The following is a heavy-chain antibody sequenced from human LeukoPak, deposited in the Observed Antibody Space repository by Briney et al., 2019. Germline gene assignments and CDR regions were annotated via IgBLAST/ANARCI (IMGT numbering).Heavy chain of an antibody. CDR1: GYTFTGYY. CDR2: INPNSGGT. V-gene: IGHV1-2*02. CDR3: AVGRYYYDSSGPFDY. J-gene: IGHJ4*02. D-gene: IGHD3-22*01. Sequence: ASVKVSCKASGYTFTGYYMHWVRQAPGQGLEWMGWINPNSGGTNYAQKFQGRVTMTRDTSISTAYMELSRLRSDDTAVYYRAVGRYYYDSSGPFDYWGQGTLVTVSS.